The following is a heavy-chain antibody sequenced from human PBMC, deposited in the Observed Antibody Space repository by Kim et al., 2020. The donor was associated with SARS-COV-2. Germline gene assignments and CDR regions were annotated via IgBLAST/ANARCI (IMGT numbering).Heavy chain of an antibody. J-gene: IGHJ5*02. CDR1: GFTFSSYG. D-gene: IGHD6-13*01. V-gene: IGHV3-30*18. Sequence: GGSLRLSCAASGFTFSSYGMHWVRQAPGKGLEWVAVISYDGSNKYYADSVKGRFTISRDNSKNTLYLQMNSLRAEDTAVYYCANPPRYSSPIDPPWGQGTLVTVSS. CDR2: ISYDGSNK. CDR3: ANPPRYSSPIDPP.